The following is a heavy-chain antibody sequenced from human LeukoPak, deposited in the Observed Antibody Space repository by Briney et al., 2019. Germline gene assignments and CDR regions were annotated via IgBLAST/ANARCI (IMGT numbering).Heavy chain of an antibody. CDR2: ISSSSSYI. J-gene: IGHJ4*02. Sequence: KPGGSLRLSCAASGFTFSSYSMNWVRQAPGKGLEWVSSISSSSSYIYYADSVKGRFTISRDNAKNSLYLQMNSLRAEDTAVYYCARDRGDWLSSLDYWGQGTLVTVSS. CDR1: GFTFSSYS. D-gene: IGHD3/OR15-3a*01. CDR3: ARDRGDWLSSLDY. V-gene: IGHV3-21*01.